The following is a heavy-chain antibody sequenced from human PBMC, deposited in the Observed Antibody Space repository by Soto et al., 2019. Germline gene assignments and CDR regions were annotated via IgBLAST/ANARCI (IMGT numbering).Heavy chain of an antibody. D-gene: IGHD3-3*01. J-gene: IGHJ4*02. CDR1: GYTFTSYG. V-gene: IGHV1-18*01. CDR3: ARVQFPATYYDFWSGYHKGAYYFDY. CDR2: ISAYNGNT. Sequence: QVQLVQSGAEVKKPGASVKVSCKASGYTFTSYGISWVRQAPGQGLEWMGWISAYNGNTNYAQKLQGRVTMTTDTSTSTADMELRSLRSDDTAVYYCARVQFPATYYDFWSGYHKGAYYFDYWGQGTLVTVS.